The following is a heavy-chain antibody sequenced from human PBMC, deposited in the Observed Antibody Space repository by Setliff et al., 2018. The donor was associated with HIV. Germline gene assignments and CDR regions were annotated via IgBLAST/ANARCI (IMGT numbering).Heavy chain of an antibody. CDR3: ARPQHIYDDSSDDY. Sequence: PGGSLRLSCAASGFTFDDYAMHWVRQAPGKGLEWVSGISWNSGSIGYADSVKGRFTISRDNAKNSLYLQMNSLRAEDMALYYCARPQHIYDDSSDDYWGQGTLVTVSS. CDR2: ISWNSGSI. J-gene: IGHJ4*02. V-gene: IGHV3-9*03. CDR1: GFTFDDYA. D-gene: IGHD3-22*01.